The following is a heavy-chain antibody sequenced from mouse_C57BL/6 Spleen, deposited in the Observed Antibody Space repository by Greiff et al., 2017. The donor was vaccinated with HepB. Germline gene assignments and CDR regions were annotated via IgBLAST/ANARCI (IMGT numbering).Heavy chain of an antibody. J-gene: IGHJ3*01. D-gene: IGHD1-1*01. CDR1: GYTFTSYW. CDR3: ARRDYGSSWFAY. Sequence: VQLQQSGAELVMPGASVKLSCKASGYTFTSYWMHWVKQRPGQGLEWIGEIDPSDSYTNYNQKFKGKSTLTVDKSSSPAYMQRSSLTSEDSAVYYCARRDYGSSWFAYWGQGTLVTVSA. V-gene: IGHV1-69*01. CDR2: IDPSDSYT.